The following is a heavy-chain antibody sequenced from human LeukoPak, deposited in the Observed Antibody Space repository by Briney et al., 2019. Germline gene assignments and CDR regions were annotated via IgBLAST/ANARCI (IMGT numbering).Heavy chain of an antibody. CDR1: GFTFSSYS. V-gene: IGHV3-21*01. D-gene: IGHD2-15*01. J-gene: IGHJ4*02. Sequence: GRSLRLSCAASGFTFSSYSMNWVRQTPGKGLEWVSSISSSSSYIYYADSVKGRFTVSRDNAKNSLYLQMNTLRADDTAVYYCARDTTRWFSPSDHWGQGTLVTVSS. CDR2: ISSSSSYI. CDR3: ARDTTRWFSPSDH.